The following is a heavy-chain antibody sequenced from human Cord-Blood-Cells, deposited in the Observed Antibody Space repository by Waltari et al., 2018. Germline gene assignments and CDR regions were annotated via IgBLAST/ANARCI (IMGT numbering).Heavy chain of an antibody. J-gene: IGHJ4*02. Sequence: QVQLQQWGAGLLKPSETLSVTCAVYGGPFSGYYWSWIRQPPGKGLEWIGEINHSGSTNYNPSLKSRVTISVDTSKNQFSLKLSSVTAADTAVYYCARGLGGYSYGYFDYWGQGTLVTVSS. CDR3: ARGLGGYSYGYFDY. CDR2: INHSGST. D-gene: IGHD5-18*01. V-gene: IGHV4-34*01. CDR1: GGPFSGYY.